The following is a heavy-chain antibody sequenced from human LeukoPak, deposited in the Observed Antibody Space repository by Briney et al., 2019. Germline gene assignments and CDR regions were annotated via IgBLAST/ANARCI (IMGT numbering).Heavy chain of an antibody. CDR1: GGSISSSSYY. CDR2: IYYSGST. D-gene: IGHD3-3*01. J-gene: IGHJ4*02. V-gene: IGHV4-39*01. Sequence: SETLSLTCTVSGGSISSSSYYWGWIRQPPGKGLEWIGSIYYSGSTYYNPSLKSRVTISVDTSKNQFSLKLSSVTAADTAVYYCARGRTLRFLEWLSEPYFDYWGQGTLVTVSS. CDR3: ARGRTLRFLEWLSEPYFDY.